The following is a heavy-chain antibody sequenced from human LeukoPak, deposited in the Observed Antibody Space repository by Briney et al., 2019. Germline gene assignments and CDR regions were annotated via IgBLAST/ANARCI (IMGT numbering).Heavy chain of an antibody. J-gene: IGHJ4*02. D-gene: IGHD1-26*01. V-gene: IGHV1-2*02. CDR1: GYTFTGYY. CDR2: INPNSGGT. CDR3: ARVMGATLPHVHY. Sequence: ASVKVSCKASGYTFTGYYMHWVRQAPGQGLEWMGWINPNSGGTNYAQKFQGRVTMARDTSISTAYMELSRLRSDDTAVYYCARVMGATLPHVHYWGQGTLVTVSS.